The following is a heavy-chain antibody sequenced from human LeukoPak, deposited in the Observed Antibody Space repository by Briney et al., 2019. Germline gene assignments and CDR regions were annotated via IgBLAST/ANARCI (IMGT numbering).Heavy chain of an antibody. D-gene: IGHD4/OR15-4a*01. J-gene: IGHJ4*02. CDR1: GFTVSSNY. CDR2: FGGSGGST. CDR3: ARSGLSRFDY. V-gene: IGHV3-23*01. Sequence: GGSLRLSCAASGFTVSSNYMSWVRQAPGKGLEWVSSFGGSGGSTYYADSVKGRFTISRDNSRNTLYLQMNSLRAEDTAIYYCARSGLSRFDYWGQGTLVTVSS.